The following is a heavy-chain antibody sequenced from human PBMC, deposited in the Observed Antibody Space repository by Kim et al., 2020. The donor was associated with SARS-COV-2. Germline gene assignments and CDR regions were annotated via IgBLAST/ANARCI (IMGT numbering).Heavy chain of an antibody. V-gene: IGHV3-33*05. Sequence: GGSLRLSCAASGFTFSGYGMHWVRQAPGKGLEWVAVISYHGSNKYYADSVKGRFTISRDNSKNTLYLQMNSLRAEDTAVYYCAGSVGEGGYYYYYGMDVWGPGPQSPSP. CDR3: AGSVGEGGYYYYYGMDV. J-gene: IGHJ6*02. D-gene: IGHD3-10*01. CDR1: GFTFSGYG. CDR2: ISYHGSNK.